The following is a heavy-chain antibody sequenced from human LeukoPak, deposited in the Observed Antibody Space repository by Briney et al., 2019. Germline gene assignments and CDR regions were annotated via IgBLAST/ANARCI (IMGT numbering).Heavy chain of an antibody. Sequence: SETLSLTCAVYGGSFSGYYWSWIRQPPGKGLGWIGEINHSGSTNYNPSLKSRVTISVDTSKNQFSLKLSSVTAADTAVYYCARAILWFSLNHYYYYMDVWGKGTTVTVSS. J-gene: IGHJ6*03. CDR1: GGSFSGYY. CDR3: ARAILWFSLNHYYYYMDV. D-gene: IGHD3-10*01. V-gene: IGHV4-34*01. CDR2: INHSGST.